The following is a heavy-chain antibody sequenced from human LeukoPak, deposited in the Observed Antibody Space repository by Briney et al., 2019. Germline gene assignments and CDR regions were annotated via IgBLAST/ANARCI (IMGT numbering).Heavy chain of an antibody. CDR2: IYHSGST. V-gene: IGHV4-38-2*02. D-gene: IGHD3-22*01. Sequence: SETLSLTCTVSGYSISSGYYWGWIRPPPGKGLEWIGSIYHSGSTYYNPSLKSRVTISVDTSKNQFSLKLSSVTAADTAVYYCARAADSSGYYQTSWGIDYWGQGTLVTVSS. J-gene: IGHJ4*02. CDR3: ARAADSSGYYQTSWGIDY. CDR1: GYSISSGYY.